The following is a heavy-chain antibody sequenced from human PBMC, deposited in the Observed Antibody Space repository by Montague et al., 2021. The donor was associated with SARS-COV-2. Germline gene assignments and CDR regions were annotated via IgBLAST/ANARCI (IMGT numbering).Heavy chain of an antibody. J-gene: IGHJ6*02. CDR1: GGSISSSSYY. CDR2: IYYSGST. CDR3: ARDQGYNWNYYYYYGMDV. D-gene: IGHD1-20*01. Sequence: ETLSLTCTVSGGSISSSSYYWGWIRQPPGKGLAWIGSIYYSGSTYYNPSLKSRVTISVDTSKNQFSLKLSSVTAADTAVYYCARDQGYNWNYYYYYGMDVWGQGTTVTVSS. V-gene: IGHV4-39*07.